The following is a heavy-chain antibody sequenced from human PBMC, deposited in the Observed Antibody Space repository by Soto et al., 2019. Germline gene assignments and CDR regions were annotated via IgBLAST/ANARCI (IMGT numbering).Heavy chain of an antibody. Sequence: QVQLVQSGAEVKKPGASVKVSCKASGYTFTSYGISWVRQAPGQGLEWMGWISDYDGNTNYALKLQGRVTMTTDTSTSTAYMELRSLRSDDTAVYYCARIPAQYRSRYYQHGMDVWGQGTTVTVSS. CDR3: ARIPAQYRSRYYQHGMDV. J-gene: IGHJ6*02. CDR1: GYTFTSYG. D-gene: IGHD6-13*01. V-gene: IGHV1-18*01. CDR2: ISDYDGNT.